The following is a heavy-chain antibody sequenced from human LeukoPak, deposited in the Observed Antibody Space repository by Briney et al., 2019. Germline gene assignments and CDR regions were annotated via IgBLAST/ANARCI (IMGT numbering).Heavy chain of an antibody. CDR2: ITEDGSAT. CDR1: GFTFSTYW. CDR3: ARTTDLDF. V-gene: IGHV3-7*02. Sequence: GGSLRLSCAASGFTFSTYWMTWVRQAPGKGGEWVANITEDGSATYYVDSVKGRFTISRDNARNSLYLQMNSLRAEDTAIYYCARTTDLDFWGQGNLVTVSS. D-gene: IGHD4-17*01. J-gene: IGHJ4*02.